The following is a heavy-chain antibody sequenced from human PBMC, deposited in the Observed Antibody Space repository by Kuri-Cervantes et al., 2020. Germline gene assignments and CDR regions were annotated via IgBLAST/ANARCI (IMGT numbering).Heavy chain of an antibody. CDR3: ARGFQGGAFDF. Sequence: GGSLRLSCAASGFTFKNGWMTWVRQAPGKGLEWVGRIKSKTDGGTTDYAAPVKGRFTISRDDSKNTLYLQMNSLRAEDTAVYFCARGFQGGAFDFWGQGTMVTVSS. CDR2: IKSKTDGGTT. CDR1: GFTFKNGW. D-gene: IGHD3-10*01. V-gene: IGHV3-15*01. J-gene: IGHJ3*01.